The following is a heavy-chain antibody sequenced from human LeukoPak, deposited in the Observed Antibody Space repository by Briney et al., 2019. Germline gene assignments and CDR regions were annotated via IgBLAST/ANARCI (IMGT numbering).Heavy chain of an antibody. D-gene: IGHD2-21*02. CDR2: ISSNGGST. CDR3: ASGDHGGYYFDY. Sequence: GRSLRLSCAASGFTFSSYAMHWVRQAPGKGLEYVSAISSNGGSTYYANSVKGRFTISRDNSKNTLYLQMGSLRAEDMAVYYCASGDHGGYYFDYWGQGTLVTVSS. CDR1: GFTFSSYA. J-gene: IGHJ4*02. V-gene: IGHV3-64*01.